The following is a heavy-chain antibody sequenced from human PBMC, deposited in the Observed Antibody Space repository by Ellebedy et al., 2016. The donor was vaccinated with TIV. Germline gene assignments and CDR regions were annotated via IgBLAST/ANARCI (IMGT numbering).Heavy chain of an antibody. CDR3: ARSYYGMDV. CDR2: IYYSGST. J-gene: IGHJ6*02. V-gene: IGHV4-59*01. CDR1: GGSISSYY. Sequence: MPSETLSLTCTVSGGSISSYYWSWIRQPPGKGLEWIGYIYYSGSTNYNPPLKSRVTISVDTSKNQFSLKLSSVTAADTAVYYCARSYYGMDVWGQGTTVTVSS.